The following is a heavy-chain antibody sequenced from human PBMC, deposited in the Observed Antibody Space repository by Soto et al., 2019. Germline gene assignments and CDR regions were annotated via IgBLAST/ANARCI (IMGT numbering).Heavy chain of an antibody. CDR1: GGTFSSYD. D-gene: IGHD1-20*01. Sequence: GASLKVSCKSSGGTFSSYDINWVRQATGQGLEWMGWMNPNSGNTGYAQKFQGRVTMTRNTSISTAYMELSSLRSEDTAVYYCASYNQRGYYGMDVWGQGTTVTVSS. CDR3: ASYNQRGYYGMDV. V-gene: IGHV1-8*01. CDR2: MNPNSGNT. J-gene: IGHJ6*02.